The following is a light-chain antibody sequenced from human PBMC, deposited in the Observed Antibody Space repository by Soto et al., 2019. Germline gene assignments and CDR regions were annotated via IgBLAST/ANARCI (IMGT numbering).Light chain of an antibody. V-gene: IGLV4-69*01. CDR1: SGHSSYA. CDR2: LNSDGSH. J-gene: IGLJ3*02. CDR3: QTWGTGIHWV. Sequence: QPVLTQSPSASASLGASVKLTCTLSSGHSSYAIAWHQQQPEKGPRYLMKLNSDGSHSKGDGIPDRFSGSSSGAERYLTISSLQAEDEAAYYCQTWGTGIHWVFGGGTKLNVL.